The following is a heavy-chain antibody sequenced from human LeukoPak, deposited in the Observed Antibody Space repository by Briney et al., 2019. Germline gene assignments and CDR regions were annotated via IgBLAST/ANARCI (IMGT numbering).Heavy chain of an antibody. Sequence: ASVNISCKASGYMFIAYGFAWVRQAPGQGLEWLGWIGAKNGYTWYAQKFQDRITMTTDTSTTTAYMELRSLTSDDTAVYYCARDRVVVTAIYYYYYGMDVWGQGTTVTVSS. CDR2: IGAKNGYT. CDR3: ARDRVVVTAIYYYYYGMDV. J-gene: IGHJ6*02. V-gene: IGHV1-18*01. CDR1: GYMFIAYG. D-gene: IGHD2-21*02.